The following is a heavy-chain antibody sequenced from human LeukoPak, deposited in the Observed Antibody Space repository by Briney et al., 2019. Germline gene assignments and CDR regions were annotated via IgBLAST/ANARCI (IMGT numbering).Heavy chain of an antibody. J-gene: IGHJ4*02. Sequence: GGSLRLSCAASGFTFSSYAMHWVRQAPGKGLEGVAVISYDGSNKYYADSVKGRFTISRDNSKNTLYLQMNSLRAEDTAVYYCARDYYGSGSSYSLRYWGQGTLVTVSS. CDR3: ARDYYGSGSSYSLRY. CDR1: GFTFSSYA. CDR2: ISYDGSNK. D-gene: IGHD3-10*01. V-gene: IGHV3-30*04.